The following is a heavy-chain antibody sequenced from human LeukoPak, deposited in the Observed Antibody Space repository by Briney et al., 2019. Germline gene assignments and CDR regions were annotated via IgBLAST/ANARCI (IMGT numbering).Heavy chain of an antibody. CDR2: IYSTGDT. Sequence: PGGSLRLSCAASGFIVSSVYMSWVRQSPGKGLECVLIIYSTGDTYYADSVKGRFTISRDVSKNTVYLQMNSLRAEDTAVYYCARGGRSSELVWGQGTRVTVSS. V-gene: IGHV3-53*01. CDR1: GFIVSSVY. J-gene: IGHJ4*02. D-gene: IGHD6-6*01. CDR3: ARGGRSSELV.